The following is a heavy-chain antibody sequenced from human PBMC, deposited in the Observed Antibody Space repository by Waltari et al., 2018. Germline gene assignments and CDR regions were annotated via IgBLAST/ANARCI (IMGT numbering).Heavy chain of an antibody. J-gene: IGHJ4*02. V-gene: IGHV3-66*02. D-gene: IGHD5-18*01. CDR2: IYPAGST. CDR3: ARARDEQTAMVYFDH. CDR1: GFTVSTNH. Sequence: EVDLVESGGGLVHPGGSLRLSCAASGFTVSTNHMTWVRQVPGRGLECVSIIYPAGSTYNADSVEGRFTSSRDVSKNMVHLQMNSLRPEDTAIYYCARARDEQTAMVYFDHWGQGTLVSVSS.